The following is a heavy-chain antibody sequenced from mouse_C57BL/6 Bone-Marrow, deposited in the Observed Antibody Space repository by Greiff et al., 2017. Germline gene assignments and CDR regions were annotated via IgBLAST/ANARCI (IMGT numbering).Heavy chain of an antibody. CDR2: INPGSGGT. CDR1: GYAFTNYL. CDR3: ATHYYYGSSYEDY. V-gene: IGHV1-54*01. J-gene: IGHJ2*01. Sequence: VQLQQSGAELVRPGTSVKVSCKASGYAFTNYLIEWVKQRPGQGLEWIGVINPGSGGTNYNEKFKGKATLTSDTSSSTAYMQLSSLTSEDSAVYFCATHYYYGSSYEDYWGQGTTLTVSS. D-gene: IGHD1-1*01.